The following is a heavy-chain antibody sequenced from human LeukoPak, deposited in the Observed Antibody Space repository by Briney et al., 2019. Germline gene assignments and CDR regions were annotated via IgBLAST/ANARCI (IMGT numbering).Heavy chain of an antibody. Sequence: GGSLRLSCAVSGFTLSSFWMTWVRQAPGKGLEWMANIKQDGSAKYYVDSVKGRFTISRDNAKSSLYLQMNSLGAEDTAVYYCARDAKWSFDYWGQGTLVTVSS. J-gene: IGHJ4*02. CDR1: GFTLSSFW. V-gene: IGHV3-7*03. CDR2: IKQDGSAK. CDR3: ARDAKWSFDY. D-gene: IGHD2-15*01.